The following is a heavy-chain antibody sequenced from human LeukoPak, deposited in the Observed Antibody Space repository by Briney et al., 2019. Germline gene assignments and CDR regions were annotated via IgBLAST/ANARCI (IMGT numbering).Heavy chain of an antibody. CDR2: IKQDGGEI. V-gene: IGHV3-7*01. Sequence: GGSLRLSCAASGFTFSNYWMHWVRQAPGKGLEWVANIKQDGGEIYYVDSVKGRFTISRDNAKNSVYLHMNSLRAEDTAVYYCARDKVVGPTKFDSWGQGTLVTVSS. CDR3: ARDKVVGPTKFDS. CDR1: GFTFSNYW. D-gene: IGHD1-26*01. J-gene: IGHJ5*01.